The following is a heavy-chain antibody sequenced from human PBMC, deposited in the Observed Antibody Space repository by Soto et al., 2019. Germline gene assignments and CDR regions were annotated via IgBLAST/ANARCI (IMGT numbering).Heavy chain of an antibody. V-gene: IGHV1-3*01. D-gene: IGHD3-10*01. Sequence: ASVNVPCKASGFAFVMYAIHWVRQAPGQGLEWMAWINAGNGHTTYSQKFQGRVTIIRDTSARTVYMELRSLRFDDTATYYCARAGWFAEGYFDFWGQGTPVTVSS. CDR1: GFAFVMYA. CDR2: INAGNGHT. J-gene: IGHJ4*02. CDR3: ARAGWFAEGYFDF.